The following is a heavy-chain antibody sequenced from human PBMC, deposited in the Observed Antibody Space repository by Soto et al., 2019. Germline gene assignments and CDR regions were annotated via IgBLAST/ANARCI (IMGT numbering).Heavy chain of an antibody. CDR3: ARGVYCTNGVCSSPWFDP. Sequence: QVQLQESGPGLVKPSQTLSLTCTVSGGSISSGGYYWSLIRQHPGKGLEWIGYIYYSGSTYYNPSLKSRVTISVDPSKNQFSLKLSSVTAADTAVYYCARGVYCTNGVCSSPWFDPWGQGTLVTVSS. CDR1: GGSISSGGYY. J-gene: IGHJ5*02. V-gene: IGHV4-31*03. CDR2: IYYSGST. D-gene: IGHD2-8*01.